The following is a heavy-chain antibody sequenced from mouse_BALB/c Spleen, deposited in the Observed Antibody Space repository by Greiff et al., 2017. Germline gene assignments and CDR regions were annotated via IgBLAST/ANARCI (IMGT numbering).Heavy chain of an antibody. V-gene: IGHV2-6-7*01. CDR1: GFSLTGYG. CDR2: IWGDGST. CDR3: AREGYGNYVNYAMDY. Sequence: VQGVESGPGLVAPSQSLSITCTVSGFSLTGYGVNWVRQPPGKGLEWLGMIWGDGSTDYNSALKSRLSNSKDNSKSQVFLKMNSLQTDDTARYYGAREGYGNYVNYAMDYWGQGTSVTVSS. J-gene: IGHJ4*01. D-gene: IGHD2-10*02.